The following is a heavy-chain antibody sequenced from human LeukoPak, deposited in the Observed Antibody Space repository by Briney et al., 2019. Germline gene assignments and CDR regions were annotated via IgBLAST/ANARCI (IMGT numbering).Heavy chain of an antibody. CDR1: GYSFINYW. D-gene: IGHD3-22*01. J-gene: IGHJ4*02. CDR3: ARQSRGYDSSGYYLDF. V-gene: IGHV5-51*01. Sequence: GESLKISCKGSGYSFINYWIGWVRQMPGKGLEWMGIIYPGDSDTRYSPSFQGQVAFSADKSISTAYLQWSSLKASDTAMYYCARQSRGYDSSGYYLDFWGQGTLVTVSS. CDR2: IYPGDSDT.